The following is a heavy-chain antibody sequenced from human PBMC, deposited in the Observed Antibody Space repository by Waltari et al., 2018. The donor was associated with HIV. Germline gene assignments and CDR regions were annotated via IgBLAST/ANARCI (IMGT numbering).Heavy chain of an antibody. Sequence: EVQLVESGGGLVQPGGSLRLSCAASGFTFSSYWMHWVRQAPGKGLVWGAGINSDGSRTTDADSVKGRFTISRDNAKNTRYLQMNSLRDEDTAVYYCVTFPINDHSNKRLGYWGQGTLVTVSS. J-gene: IGHJ4*02. CDR1: GFTFSSYW. D-gene: IGHD4-4*01. V-gene: IGHV3-74*01. CDR2: INSDGSRT. CDR3: VTFPINDHSNKRLGY.